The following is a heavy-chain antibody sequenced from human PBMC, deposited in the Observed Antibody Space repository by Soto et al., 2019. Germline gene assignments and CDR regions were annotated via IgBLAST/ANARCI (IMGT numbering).Heavy chain of an antibody. V-gene: IGHV3-48*02. D-gene: IGHD6-19*01. CDR1: GFTFSSYS. CDR2: ISISSSTI. CDR3: ASGSQHSSGWYNWYFDL. Sequence: EVQLVESGGGLVQPGGSLRLSCAASGFTFSSYSMNWVRQAPGKGLEWVSYISISSSTIYYADSVKGRFTISRDNAKNSLYLQMNSLRDEDTAVYYCASGSQHSSGWYNWYFDLWGRGTLVTVSS. J-gene: IGHJ2*01.